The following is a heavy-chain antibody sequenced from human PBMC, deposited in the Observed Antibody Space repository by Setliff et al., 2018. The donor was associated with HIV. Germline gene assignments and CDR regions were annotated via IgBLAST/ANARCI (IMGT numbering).Heavy chain of an antibody. CDR1: GYTFTSSG. J-gene: IGHJ6*03. CDR2: IGTYNGDT. D-gene: IGHD3-10*01. CDR3: AREGLWFGDRGYYMDV. V-gene: IGHV1-18*01. Sequence: ASVKVSCKGSGYTFTSSGITWVRQAPGQGLEWMGWIGTYNGDTNYAQKFQGRVTMTTDTSTSTAYMELRSLISDDTAVYYCAREGLWFGDRGYYMDVWGTGTAVTVSS.